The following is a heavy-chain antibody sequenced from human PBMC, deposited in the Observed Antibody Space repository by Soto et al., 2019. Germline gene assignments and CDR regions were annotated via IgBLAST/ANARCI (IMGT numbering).Heavy chain of an antibody. Sequence: QVQLQESGPGLVKPSQTLSLTCIVSGASLSSGDYYWSWIRQPPGKGLEWIAFIYYNGNNFYNPSLKRRVTIAIDTSNNQFSLTVRSVTAADTAVYYCGRERRGGDSNGGVDYWGQGTLVTVSS. D-gene: IGHD2-21*02. V-gene: IGHV4-30-4*01. CDR2: IYYNGNN. J-gene: IGHJ4*02. CDR1: GASLSSGDYY. CDR3: GRERRGGDSNGGVDY.